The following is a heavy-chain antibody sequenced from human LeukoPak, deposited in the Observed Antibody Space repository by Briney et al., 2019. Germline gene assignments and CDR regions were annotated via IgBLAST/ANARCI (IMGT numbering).Heavy chain of an antibody. D-gene: IGHD2-21*01. CDR3: AKGVVPDD. V-gene: IGHV3-23*01. CDR1: GFTFSTYA. Sequence: PGGSLRLSCAASGFTFSTYAMSWVRQAPGKGLEWVSTINSSGGSTYYADSVKGRLTISRDNSKNTLFLQMISLRADDTAVYYCAKGVVPDDWGQGTLVTVSS. J-gene: IGHJ4*02. CDR2: INSSGGST.